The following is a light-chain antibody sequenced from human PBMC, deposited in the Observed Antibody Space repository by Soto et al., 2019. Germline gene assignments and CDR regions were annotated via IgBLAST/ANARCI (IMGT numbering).Light chain of an antibody. CDR1: SSDVGGYNY. J-gene: IGLJ1*01. Sequence: QSLLTQPPSASGSPGQSVTISCTGTSSDVGGYNYVSWYQQHPGKAPKLMIYEVSKRPSGVPDRFSGSKSGNTASLTVSGLQAEDEADYYCSSYAGSTVFGTGTKVTVL. V-gene: IGLV2-8*01. CDR2: EVS. CDR3: SSYAGSTV.